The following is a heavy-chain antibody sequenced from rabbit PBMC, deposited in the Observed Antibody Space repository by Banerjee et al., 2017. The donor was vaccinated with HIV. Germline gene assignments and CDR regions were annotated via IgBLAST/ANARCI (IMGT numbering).Heavy chain of an antibody. V-gene: IGHV1S45*01. D-gene: IGHD8-1*01. Sequence: QEQLVESGGGLVQPEGSLTLTCTASGFSFSSSYYMCWVRQAPGKGLEWIGCIIFSDSATYYANWAKGRFTISKTSPTTVTLQMTSLTAADTATYFCARGSYSIGELWGQGTLVTVS. CDR2: IIFSDSAT. CDR3: ARGSYSIGEL. CDR1: GFSFSSSYY. J-gene: IGHJ6*01.